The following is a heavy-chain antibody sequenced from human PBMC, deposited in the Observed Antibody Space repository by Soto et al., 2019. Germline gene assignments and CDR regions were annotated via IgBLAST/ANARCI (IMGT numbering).Heavy chain of an antibody. D-gene: IGHD3-22*01. CDR3: ARTPRSYYDSSGDDAFDV. Sequence: ASVKVSCKASGYTFTSYYMHWVRQAPGQGLEWMGIIKPSGGSTSYAQKFQGRVTMTRDTSTSTVSMELSSLRSEYTAGYYCARTPRSYYDSSGDDAFDVWGQGTMVTVSS. V-gene: IGHV1-46*01. J-gene: IGHJ3*01. CDR1: GYTFTSYY. CDR2: IKPSGGST.